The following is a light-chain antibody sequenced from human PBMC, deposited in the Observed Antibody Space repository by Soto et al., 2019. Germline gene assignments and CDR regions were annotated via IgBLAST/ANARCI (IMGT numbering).Light chain of an antibody. J-gene: IGLJ2*01. V-gene: IGLV2-14*01. CDR2: EVS. CDR1: SSDVGGYNY. CDR3: SSYTRSSTLYVV. Sequence: QSALTQPASVSGSPGQSITISCTGSSSDVGGYNYVSWYQQHPGKAPKLMIYEVSNRPSGVSNRFSGSKSGNTSSLTISGLQAEDEADYYCSSYTRSSTLYVVFAGGTKLTVL.